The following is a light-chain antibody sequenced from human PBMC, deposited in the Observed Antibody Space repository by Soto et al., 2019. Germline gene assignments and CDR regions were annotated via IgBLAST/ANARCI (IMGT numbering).Light chain of an antibody. V-gene: IGKV3-20*01. CDR2: GAS. J-gene: IGKJ2*01. Sequence: LTQSPGTLSLSPGEGATLSCRTSQRVDNNFVAWYQQKPGQAPRLLIYGASTRATGIPDRFSGSGFGTDFTLTITRLEPEDFAVYYCQQYGSSPAFGQGTKLEIK. CDR3: QQYGSSPA. CDR1: QRVDNNF.